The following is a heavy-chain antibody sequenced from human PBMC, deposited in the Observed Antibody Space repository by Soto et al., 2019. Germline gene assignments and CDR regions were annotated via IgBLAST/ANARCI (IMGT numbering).Heavy chain of an antibody. CDR3: AKDFAMITFGGVIAFDY. CDR1: GFTFSSYA. J-gene: IGHJ4*02. D-gene: IGHD3-16*02. V-gene: IGHV3-23*01. CDR2: ISGSGGST. Sequence: GGSLRLSCAASGFTFSSYAMSWVRQAPGKGLEWVSAISGSGGSTYYADSVKGRFTISRDNSKNTLYLQMNSLRAEDTAVYYCAKDFAMITFGGVIAFDYWGQGTLVTVSS.